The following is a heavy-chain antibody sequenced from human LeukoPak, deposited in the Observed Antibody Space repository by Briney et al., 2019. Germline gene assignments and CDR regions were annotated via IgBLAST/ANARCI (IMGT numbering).Heavy chain of an antibody. Sequence: GESLKIYCKDSGYSFTIYWIGWVRQMPGKGLEWMGIIYPGDSHTRYSPSFQGQVTISADKSIGTAYLQWSSLKASDTAIYYCAGGPTVYGMDVWGQGTTVTVSS. V-gene: IGHV5-51*01. J-gene: IGHJ6*02. CDR3: AGGPTVYGMDV. CDR2: IYPGDSHT. D-gene: IGHD2-15*01. CDR1: GYSFTIYW.